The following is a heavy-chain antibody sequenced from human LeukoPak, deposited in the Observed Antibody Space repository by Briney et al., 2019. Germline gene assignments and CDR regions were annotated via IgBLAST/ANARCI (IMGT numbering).Heavy chain of an antibody. V-gene: IGHV4-59*01. D-gene: IGHD3-22*01. CDR1: GGSISSYY. CDR3: ARDRSTLSIYDSDGYYFDY. Sequence: SETLSLTCTVSGGSISSYYWSWIRQPPGKGLEWIGYIYYSGSTNYNPSLKSRVTISVDTSKNQFSLKLSSVTAADTAVYYCARDRSTLSIYDSDGYYFDYWGQGTLVTVS. CDR2: IYYSGST. J-gene: IGHJ4*02.